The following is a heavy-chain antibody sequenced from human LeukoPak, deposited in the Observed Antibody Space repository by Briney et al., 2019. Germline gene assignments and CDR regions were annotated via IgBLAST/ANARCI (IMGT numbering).Heavy chain of an antibody. CDR3: ASPPSYSSSWYWFDT. J-gene: IGHJ5*02. V-gene: IGHV3-48*04. CDR1: GFTFSSYS. CDR2: ISSSSSTI. Sequence: PGESLRLSCAASGFTFSSYSMNWVRQAPGKGLEWVSYISSSSSTIYYADSVKGRFTISRDNAQNSLYLQMHSLRAEDTAVYYCASPPSYSSSWYWFDTWGQGTLVTVSS. D-gene: IGHD6-13*01.